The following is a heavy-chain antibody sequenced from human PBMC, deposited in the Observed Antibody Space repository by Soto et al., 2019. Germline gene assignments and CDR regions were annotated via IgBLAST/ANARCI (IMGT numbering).Heavy chain of an antibody. J-gene: IGHJ5*02. CDR1: GFTFNSYA. CDR3: AKHLLRDPPAPRDWFDP. V-gene: IGHV3-23*01. CDR2: ISGSSVSI. Sequence: EVQLLESGGGLVQPGGSLRLSCAASGFTFNSYAMSWVRQAPGKGLEWVSTISGSSVSIHYADSAKGRFTISRDNSKNTLSLQMNSLRAEDTAVYYCAKHLLRDPPAPRDWFDPWGQGTLVTVSS.